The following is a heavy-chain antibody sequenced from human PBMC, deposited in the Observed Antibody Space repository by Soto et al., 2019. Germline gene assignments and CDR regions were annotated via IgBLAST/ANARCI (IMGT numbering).Heavy chain of an antibody. CDR2: ISSSSSTI. D-gene: IGHD6-6*01. CDR3: ARDSPLKGRSSIAAPYYFDY. J-gene: IGHJ4*02. CDR1: GFTFSSYS. Sequence: GGSLRLSCAASGFTFSSYSMNWVRQAPGKGLEWVSYISSSSSTIYYADSVKGRFTISRDNAKNSLYLQMNSLRAEDTAVYYCARDSPLKGRSSIAAPYYFDYWGQGTLVTVSS. V-gene: IGHV3-48*01.